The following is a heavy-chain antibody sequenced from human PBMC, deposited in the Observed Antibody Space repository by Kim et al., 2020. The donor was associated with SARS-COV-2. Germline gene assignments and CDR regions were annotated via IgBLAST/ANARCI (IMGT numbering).Heavy chain of an antibody. CDR2: INHSGST. V-gene: IGHV4-34*01. Sequence: SETLSLTCAVYGGSFSGYYWSWIRQPPGKGLEWIGEINHSGSTNYNPSLKSRVTISVDTSKNQFSLKLSSVTAADTAVYYCARGRVRGYENWGQGTLVTVSS. J-gene: IGHJ4*02. CDR1: GGSFSGYY. D-gene: IGHD5-18*01. CDR3: ARGRVRGYEN.